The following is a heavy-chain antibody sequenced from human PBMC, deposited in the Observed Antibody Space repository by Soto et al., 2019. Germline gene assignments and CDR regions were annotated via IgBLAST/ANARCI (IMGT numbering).Heavy chain of an antibody. D-gene: IGHD2-2*02. CDR1: GFTFSSYG. CDR2: IWYDGSNK. Sequence: QVQLVESGGGVVQPGRSLRLSCAASGFTFSSYGMHWVRKAPGKGLEWVAVIWYDGSNKYYADSVKGRFTISRDNSKNTLYLQMNSLRAEDTAVYYCGREPLGYCSSTSCYITAFDIWGQGTMVTVSS. CDR3: GREPLGYCSSTSCYITAFDI. J-gene: IGHJ3*02. V-gene: IGHV3-33*01.